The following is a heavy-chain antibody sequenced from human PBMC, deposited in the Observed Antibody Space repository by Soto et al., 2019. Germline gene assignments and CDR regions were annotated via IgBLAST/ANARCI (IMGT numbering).Heavy chain of an antibody. CDR2: IYYSGST. J-gene: IGHJ4*02. CDR3: ATVDGLGVVTPFMDY. V-gene: IGHV4-39*01. D-gene: IGHD3-3*01. CDR1: GGSISSSRYR. Sequence: QLQLQESGPGLVKPSETLSLICTVSGGSISSSRYRWGWVRQPPGKGLEWIGTIYYSGSTHYNPSLKSRVTISVDTSKSQFSLRLNSVTAADTAVYYCATVDGLGVVTPFMDYWGQGTLVTVSS.